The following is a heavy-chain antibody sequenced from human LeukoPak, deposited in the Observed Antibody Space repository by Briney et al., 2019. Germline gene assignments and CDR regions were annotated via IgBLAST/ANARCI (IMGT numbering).Heavy chain of an antibody. Sequence: SETLSLTCAVSGGSISSYYWSWIRQPPGKGLEWIGYIYYGGSTYYNPSLKSRVTISVDTSKNQFSLKLSSVTAADTAVYYCARVWVRGVIIRPSYYFDYWGQGTLVTVSS. CDR2: IYYGGST. D-gene: IGHD3-10*01. V-gene: IGHV4-30-4*08. CDR1: GGSISSYY. CDR3: ARVWVRGVIIRPSYYFDY. J-gene: IGHJ4*02.